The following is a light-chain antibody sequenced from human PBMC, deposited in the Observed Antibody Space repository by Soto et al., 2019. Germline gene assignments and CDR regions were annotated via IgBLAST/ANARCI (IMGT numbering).Light chain of an antibody. CDR3: QSYDSSLSGHVV. CDR1: SSNIGAGYD. J-gene: IGLJ2*01. V-gene: IGLV1-40*01. CDR2: GNS. Sequence: QSVLTQPPSVSGAPGQRVTISCTGSSSNIGAGYDVHWYQQLPGTAPKLPIYGNSNRPSGVPDRFSGSKSGTSASLAITGLHAEDEADYYCQSYDSSLSGHVVFGGGTKLTVL.